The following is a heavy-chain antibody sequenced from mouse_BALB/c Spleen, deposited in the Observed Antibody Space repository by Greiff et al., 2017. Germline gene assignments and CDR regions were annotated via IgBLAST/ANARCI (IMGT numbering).Heavy chain of an antibody. Sequence: VQLQQSGAELVKPWASVKLSCTASGFNIKDTYMHWVKQRPEQGLEWIGRIDPANGNTKYDPKFQGKATITADTSSNTAYLQLSSLTSEDTAVYYCARSGVRCYAMDYWGQGTSVTVSS. CDR1: GFNIKDTY. CDR2: IDPANGNT. V-gene: IGHV14-3*02. CDR3: ARSGVRCYAMDY. J-gene: IGHJ4*01. D-gene: IGHD2-14*01.